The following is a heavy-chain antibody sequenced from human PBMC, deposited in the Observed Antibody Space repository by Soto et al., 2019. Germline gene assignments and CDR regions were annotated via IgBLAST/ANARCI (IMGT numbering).Heavy chain of an antibody. CDR1: GFTFSDYY. J-gene: IGHJ6*02. D-gene: IGHD2-8*02. CDR3: ARDRDLSKKTWWGIPDYYYGMDV. Sequence: PGGSLRLSCAASGFTFSDYYMSWIRQAPGKGLEWVSYISSSSSYTNYADSVKGRFTISRDNAKNSLYLQMNSLRAEYTAVYYCARDRDLSKKTWWGIPDYYYGMDVWGQGTTVTVSS. CDR2: ISSSSSYT. V-gene: IGHV3-11*06.